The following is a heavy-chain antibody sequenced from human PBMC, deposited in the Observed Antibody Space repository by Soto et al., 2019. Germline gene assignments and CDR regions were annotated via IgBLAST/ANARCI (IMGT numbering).Heavy chain of an antibody. CDR2: MNSNSGKT. CDR3: VRDRLTVTGTKCFDY. D-gene: IGHD4-17*01. J-gene: IGHJ4*02. V-gene: IGHV1-18*01. Sequence: QVQLVQSGGEVTKPGASVKVSCKPSGYSYTTFGISWVRQAPGQGLEWMGWMNSNSGKTDYAQKFQGRVTMTTDTFTRTAYMDLRSLTSDDTAVYFCVRDRLTVTGTKCFDYWGQGTLVTVSS. CDR1: GYSYTTFG.